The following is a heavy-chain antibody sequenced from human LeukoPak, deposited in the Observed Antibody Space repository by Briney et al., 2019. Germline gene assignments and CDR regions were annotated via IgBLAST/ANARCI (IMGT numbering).Heavy chain of an antibody. CDR1: GYTLTELS. J-gene: IGHJ3*02. V-gene: IGHV1-24*01. D-gene: IGHD3-16*02. CDR2: FDPEDGET. CDR3: ATADYVWGSYRTDAFDI. Sequence: ASVKVSCKVSGYTLTELSMHWVRQAPGKGLEWMGGFDPEDGETIYAQKFQGRATMTEDTSTDTAYMELSSLRSEDTAVYYCATADYVWGSYRTDAFDIWGQGTMVTVSS.